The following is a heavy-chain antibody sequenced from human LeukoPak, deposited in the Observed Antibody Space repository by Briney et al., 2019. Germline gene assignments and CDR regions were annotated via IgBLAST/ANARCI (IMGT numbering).Heavy chain of an antibody. CDR3: ARDRSGLHYYYYYGMDV. D-gene: IGHD3-10*01. CDR2: INYSGST. V-gene: IGHV4-39*07. CDR1: GGSISSSSYY. J-gene: IGHJ6*02. Sequence: SETLSLTCTVSGGSISSSSYYWGWIRQPPGKGLEWIGSINYSGSTYYNPSLKSRVTISVDTSKNQFSLKLSSVTAADTAVYYCARDRSGLHYYYYYGMDVWGQGTTVTVSS.